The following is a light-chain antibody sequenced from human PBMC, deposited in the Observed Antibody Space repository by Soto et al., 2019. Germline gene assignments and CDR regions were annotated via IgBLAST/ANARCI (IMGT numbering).Light chain of an antibody. Sequence: DIQMTQSPSTRSASVGDRVTITCRASQSISSWLAWYQQKAGKAPKLLIYDASSLESGVPSRFSGSGSGTEFTLTISSLQPNDFATYYCQQYNSYSGTFGQGTKVDIK. CDR1: QSISSW. V-gene: IGKV1-5*01. CDR2: DAS. CDR3: QQYNSYSGT. J-gene: IGKJ1*01.